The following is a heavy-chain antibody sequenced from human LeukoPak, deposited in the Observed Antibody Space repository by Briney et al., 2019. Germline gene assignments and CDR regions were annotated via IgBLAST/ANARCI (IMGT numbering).Heavy chain of an antibody. Sequence: GGSLRLSCTASGFTFSTNWMSWVRQAPGKGLEWVASIKEDGSEKCYVDSVKGRSTISRDNAKNSLYLQMNSLRAEDTAMYYCARNENWGQGTLVTVSS. V-gene: IGHV3-7*05. CDR2: IKEDGSEK. J-gene: IGHJ4*02. CDR3: ARNEN. CDR1: GFTFSTNW.